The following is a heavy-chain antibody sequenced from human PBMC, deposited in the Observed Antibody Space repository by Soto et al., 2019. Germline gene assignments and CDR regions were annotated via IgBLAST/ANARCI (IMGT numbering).Heavy chain of an antibody. CDR2: ISSSSSTI. CDR1: GFTFSSYS. Sequence: AGGSLILSCAAAGFTFSSYSMNWVRQAPGKGLEWVSYISSSSSTIYYADSVKGRFTISRDNAKNSLYLQMNSLRDEDTAVCYCARPEYSSSSHGKDVWGQGTTVTVSS. D-gene: IGHD6-6*01. V-gene: IGHV3-48*02. J-gene: IGHJ6*02. CDR3: ARPEYSSSSHGKDV.